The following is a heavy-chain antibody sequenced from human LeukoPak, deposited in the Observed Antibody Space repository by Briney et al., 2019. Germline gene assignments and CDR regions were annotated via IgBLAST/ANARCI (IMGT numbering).Heavy chain of an antibody. CDR2: ISGRGGST. D-gene: IGHD4-17*01. Sequence: GGSLRLSCAASGFTFSNYAMSWVRQAPGKGLEWVSAISGRGGSTYYADSVKGRFTISRDNSKNTLYLQMNSLRAADTALYYCAKEDGDYGGGYYYYGMDVWGQGTTVTVSS. J-gene: IGHJ6*02. CDR1: GFTFSNYA. V-gene: IGHV3-23*01. CDR3: AKEDGDYGGGYYYYGMDV.